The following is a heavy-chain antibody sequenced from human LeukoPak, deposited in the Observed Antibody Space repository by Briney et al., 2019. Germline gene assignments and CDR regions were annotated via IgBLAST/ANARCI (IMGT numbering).Heavy chain of an antibody. CDR1: GFTFNNYA. D-gene: IGHD6-19*01. V-gene: IGHV3-21*01. J-gene: IGHJ3*02. CDR2: ISRSSSNI. CDR3: ARESSGSHYRGAFDI. Sequence: GGSLRLSCAASGFTFNNYAMSWVRQAPGKGLEWVSSISRSSSNIYYADSVKGRFTISRDNVKNSLYLQMNSLRAEDTAVYYCARESSGSHYRGAFDIWGQGTMVTVSS.